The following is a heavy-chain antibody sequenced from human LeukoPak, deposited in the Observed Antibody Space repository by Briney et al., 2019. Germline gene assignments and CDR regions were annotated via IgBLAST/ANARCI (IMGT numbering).Heavy chain of an antibody. CDR1: GFTFSSSW. Sequence: GGSRRLSCAASGFTFSSSWVGWVRQAPGKGREWVANIKQDGSEKYYVYSVKGRFTTSRDNAKNSLYLQMNSLRAEDTAVYYCARGYGDYGYWGQGTLVTVSS. CDR2: IKQDGSEK. V-gene: IGHV3-7*01. J-gene: IGHJ4*02. CDR3: ARGYGDYGY. D-gene: IGHD4-17*01.